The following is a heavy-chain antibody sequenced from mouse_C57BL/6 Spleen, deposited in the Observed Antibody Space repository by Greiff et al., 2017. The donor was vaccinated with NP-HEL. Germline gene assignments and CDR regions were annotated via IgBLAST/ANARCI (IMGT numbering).Heavy chain of an antibody. Sequence: VQLQQSGAELVRPGTSVKVSCKASGYAFTNYLIEWVKQRPGQGLEWIGVINPGSGGTNYNEKLKGKATLTADKSSSTSYMQLSSLTSEDSAVYCCARGQTAQAWFAYWGQGTLVTVSA. D-gene: IGHD3-2*02. CDR3: ARGQTAQAWFAY. CDR1: GYAFTNYL. V-gene: IGHV1-54*01. J-gene: IGHJ3*01. CDR2: INPGSGGT.